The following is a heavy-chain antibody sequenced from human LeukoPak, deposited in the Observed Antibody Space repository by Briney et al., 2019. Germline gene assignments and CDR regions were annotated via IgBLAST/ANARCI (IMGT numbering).Heavy chain of an antibody. D-gene: IGHD5-18*01. CDR3: GASYSYVFADAFDI. CDR1: GFTFSGSA. V-gene: IGHV3-73*01. CDR2: IRSKANSYAT. J-gene: IGHJ3*02. Sequence: PGGSLRLSCAASGFTFSGSAMHWVRQAPGEGLEWVGRIRSKANSYATAYAASMKGRFTISRDDSKNTTYLQMNSLKTEDTAVYYCGASYSYVFADAFDIWGQGTMVTVSS.